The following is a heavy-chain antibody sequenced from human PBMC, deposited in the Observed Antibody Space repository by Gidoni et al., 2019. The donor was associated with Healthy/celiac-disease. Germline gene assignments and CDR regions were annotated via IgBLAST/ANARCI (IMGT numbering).Heavy chain of an antibody. Sequence: QVQLVESGGGVVQPGRSLRLSCAASGFTFRSYAMHWVRQAPGKGREWVAVISYDGSNKYYADSVKGRFTISRDNSKNTLYLQMNSLRAEDTAVYYCARETTVTFDYWGQGTLVTVSS. V-gene: IGHV3-30-3*01. CDR2: ISYDGSNK. CDR1: GFTFRSYA. J-gene: IGHJ4*02. D-gene: IGHD4-17*01. CDR3: ARETTVTFDY.